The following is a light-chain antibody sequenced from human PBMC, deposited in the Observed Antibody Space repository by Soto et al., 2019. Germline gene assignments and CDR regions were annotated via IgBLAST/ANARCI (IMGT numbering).Light chain of an antibody. Sequence: DIQMTQSPSSLSASVGDRVTITCRTSQGISTYLNCYQQKPGKAPKLLIYAASSLQSGVPLRFSGSGSETDFTLTINSLQSEGCTTCSCQQRYSTPWTFGQGTKVDIK. CDR2: AAS. CDR1: QGISTY. J-gene: IGKJ1*01. V-gene: IGKV1-39*01. CDR3: QQRYSTPWT.